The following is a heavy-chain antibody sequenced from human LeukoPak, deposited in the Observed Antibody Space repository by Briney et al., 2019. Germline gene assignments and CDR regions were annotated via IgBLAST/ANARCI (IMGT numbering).Heavy chain of an antibody. CDR1: GGSISSYY. CDR2: IYYSGST. V-gene: IGHV4-59*01. J-gene: IGHJ6*03. D-gene: IGHD3-16*01. Sequence: SGTLSLTCTVSGGSISSYYWSWIRQPPGKGLEWIGYIYYSGSTNYNPSLKSRVTISVDTSKNQFSLKLSSVTAADTAVYYCARGKGLRYYYYYMDVWGKGTTVTVSS. CDR3: ARGKGLRYYYYYMDV.